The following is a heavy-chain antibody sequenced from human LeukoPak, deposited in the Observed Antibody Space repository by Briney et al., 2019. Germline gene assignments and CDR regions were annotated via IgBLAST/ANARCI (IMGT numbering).Heavy chain of an antibody. J-gene: IGHJ4*02. CDR3: ASLCGGDCSDY. CDR2: IYSGGST. Sequence: GGSLRLSCAASGFTVSSNYMSWVRQAPGKGLEWVSVIYSGGSTYYADSVKGRFTISRDNSKNTLYLQMNSLRAEDTAVYYCASLCGGDCSDYWGQGTLVTVSS. V-gene: IGHV3-53*01. CDR1: GFTVSSNY. D-gene: IGHD2-21*02.